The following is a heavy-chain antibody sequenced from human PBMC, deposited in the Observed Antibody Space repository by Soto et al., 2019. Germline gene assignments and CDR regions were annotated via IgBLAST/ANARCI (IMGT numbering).Heavy chain of an antibody. V-gene: IGHV3-74*03. CDR1: VCPFSSYL. J-gene: IGHJ1*01. CDR3: VRDYDSSGFNSGH. CDR2: IVSDGRPT. Sequence: SMRPSWVSAVCPFSSYLIHWIRQVPGKGLMWVSQIVSDGRPTTYADSVKGRFTISRDNARNTLYLQMNSLRADDTAMYYCVRDYDSSGFNSGHWGQGTLVTVSS. D-gene: IGHD3-22*01.